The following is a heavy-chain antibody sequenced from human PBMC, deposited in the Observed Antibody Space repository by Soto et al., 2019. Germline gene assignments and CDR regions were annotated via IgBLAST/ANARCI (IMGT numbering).Heavy chain of an antibody. CDR2: ISAYNGNT. V-gene: IGHV1-18*04. Sequence: RASVKVSCKASGYTFTSYGISWVRQAPGQGLEWMGWISAYNGNTNYAQKLQGRVTMTTDTSTSTAYMELRSLRSDDTAVYYCARVLSPLPGDAFDIWGQGTMVTVSS. CDR1: GYTFTSYG. CDR3: ARVLSPLPGDAFDI. J-gene: IGHJ3*02.